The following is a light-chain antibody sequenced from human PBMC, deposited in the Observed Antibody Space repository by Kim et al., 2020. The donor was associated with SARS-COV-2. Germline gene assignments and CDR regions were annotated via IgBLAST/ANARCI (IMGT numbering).Light chain of an antibody. CDR3: LQDYDYPRT. V-gene: IGKV1-6*01. CDR2: SAS. Sequence: GDRVTITCRASQGIGDDLAWFQQRPGKAPKLLIYSASSLQPGVPSRFSGSGSDTHFTLTITTLLPEDFATYYCLQDYDYPRTFGQGTKV. J-gene: IGKJ1*01. CDR1: QGIGDD.